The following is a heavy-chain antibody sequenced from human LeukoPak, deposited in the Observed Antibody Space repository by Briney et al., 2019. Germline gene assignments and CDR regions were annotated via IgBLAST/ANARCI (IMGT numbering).Heavy chain of an antibody. Sequence: SETLSLTCSVSGGSISSSIYYWSWIRQPPGKGLEGIGNIYYSGSTYYNPSLKSRVSLSVDTSKNQFSLKLSSVTAADTAVYYCARYRSWYSFDYWGQGTLVTVSS. D-gene: IGHD6-19*01. CDR2: IYYSGST. CDR1: GGSISSSIYY. V-gene: IGHV4-39*01. CDR3: ARYRSWYSFDY. J-gene: IGHJ4*02.